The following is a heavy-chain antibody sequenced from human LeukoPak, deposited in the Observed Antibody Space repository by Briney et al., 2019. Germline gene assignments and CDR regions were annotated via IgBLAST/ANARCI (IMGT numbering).Heavy chain of an antibody. V-gene: IGHV1-2*02. D-gene: IGHD3/OR15-3a*01. CDR1: GYTFTGYY. J-gene: IGHJ6*02. Sequence: PSVKVLCNASGYTFTGYYMHWVRQPPGQGLEWMGWINPNSGGTNYAQTFQGRVTITRDTSISTAYMALSRLRSDDTAVYYCAGPGGTAYPGVGYYHYGMVVWGQGTTVTVSS. CDR3: AGPGGTAYPGVGYYHYGMVV. CDR2: INPNSGGT.